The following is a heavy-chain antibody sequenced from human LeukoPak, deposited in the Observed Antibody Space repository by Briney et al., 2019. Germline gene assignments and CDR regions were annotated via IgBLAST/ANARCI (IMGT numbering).Heavy chain of an antibody. CDR1: GFTFSIYS. D-gene: IGHD5-24*01. Sequence: PGGSLRLSCAASGFTFSIYSMNWFRQAPGKGLEWVSSISSSSSYIYYADSVKGRFTISRDNAKNSLYLQMNSLRAEDTAMYYCARGGDGYNSDLDYWGQGTLVTVSS. J-gene: IGHJ4*02. CDR3: ARGGDGYNSDLDY. CDR2: ISSSSSYI. V-gene: IGHV3-21*01.